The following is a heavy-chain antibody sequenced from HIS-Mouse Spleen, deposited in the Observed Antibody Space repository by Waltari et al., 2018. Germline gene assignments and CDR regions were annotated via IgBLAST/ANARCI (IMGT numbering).Heavy chain of an antibody. CDR1: VCSISSGGYY. CDR3: ARSPYYDFWSGYSDNWFDP. V-gene: IGHV4-31*03. J-gene: IGHJ5*02. Sequence: QVQLQESGPGLVKPSQTLSLTCTVSVCSISSGGYYRRWIRQHPGKGLEWIGYIYYSGSTYYNPSLKSRVTISVDTSKNQFSLKLSSVTAADTAVYYCARSPYYDFWSGYSDNWFDPWGQGTLVTVSS. D-gene: IGHD3-3*01. CDR2: IYYSGST.